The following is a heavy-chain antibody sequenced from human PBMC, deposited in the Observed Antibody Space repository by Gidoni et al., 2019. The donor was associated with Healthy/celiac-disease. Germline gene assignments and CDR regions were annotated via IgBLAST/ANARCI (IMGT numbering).Heavy chain of an antibody. D-gene: IGHD3-22*01. CDR1: GFTFSSYA. Sequence: EVQLLESGGGLVQPGGSLRLSCAASGFTFSSYAMSWVRQAPGKGLEWVSAIRGSGGSTYYADSVKGRFTISRDNSKNTLYLQMNSLRAEDTAVYYCAKDYDSSGYYLGYFDYWGQGTLVTVSS. V-gene: IGHV3-23*01. CDR2: IRGSGGST. CDR3: AKDYDSSGYYLGYFDY. J-gene: IGHJ4*02.